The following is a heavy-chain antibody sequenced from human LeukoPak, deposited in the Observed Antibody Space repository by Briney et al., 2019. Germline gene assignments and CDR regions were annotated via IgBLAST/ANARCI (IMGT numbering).Heavy chain of an antibody. D-gene: IGHD3-22*01. CDR1: GGSFSGYY. V-gene: IGHV4-34*01. CDR3: ARGRTPYYYDSSGCKYYFDY. J-gene: IGHJ4*02. CDR2: INHSGST. Sequence: SETLSLTCAVYGGSFSGYYWSWIRQPPGKGLEWIGEINHSGSTNYNPSLKSRVTISVDTSKNQFSLKLSSVTAADTAVYYCARGRTPYYYDSSGCKYYFDYWGQGTLVTVSS.